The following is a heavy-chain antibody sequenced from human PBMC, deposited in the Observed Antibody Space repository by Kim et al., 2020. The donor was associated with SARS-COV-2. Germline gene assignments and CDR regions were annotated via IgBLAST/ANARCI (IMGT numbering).Heavy chain of an antibody. J-gene: IGHJ4*02. V-gene: IGHV4-39*01. CDR1: GGSISGSSYY. CDR3: ASLVARGIAVG. CDR2: IYYSGST. Sequence: SETLSLTCTVSGGSISGSSYYWGWIRQPPGKGLEWIGSIYYSGSTYYNPSLKSRVTISVDTSKNQFSLKLSSVTAADTAVYYCASLVARGIAVGWGQGTLVTVSS. D-gene: IGHD6-19*01.